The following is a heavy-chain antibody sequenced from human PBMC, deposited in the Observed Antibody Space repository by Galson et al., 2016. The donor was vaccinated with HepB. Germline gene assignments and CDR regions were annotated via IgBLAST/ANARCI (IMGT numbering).Heavy chain of an antibody. D-gene: IGHD6-13*01. Sequence: SLRLSCAASGFTFSSYAMHWVRQAPGKGLEYISAISSNGGTTYYADSVKGRFTISRDNSKNTLYLQMGSLRAEDMAVYYWARWGTSSWYDYWGQGTLVTVSS. J-gene: IGHJ4*02. CDR3: ARWGTSSWYDY. V-gene: IGHV3-64*02. CDR1: GFTFSSYA. CDR2: ISSNGGTT.